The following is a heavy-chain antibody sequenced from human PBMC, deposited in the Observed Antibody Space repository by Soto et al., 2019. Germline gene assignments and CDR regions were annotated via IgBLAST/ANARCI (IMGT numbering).Heavy chain of an antibody. V-gene: IGHV1-2*04. Sequence: ASVKVSCKASGYTFTGYYMHWVRQAPGQGLEWMGWINPNSGGTNYAQKFQGWVTRTRDTSIRTAYMELSRLRSDDTAVYYCARDSRRSIAAADYYYYGMDVWGQGTTVTVSS. D-gene: IGHD6-13*01. J-gene: IGHJ6*02. CDR3: ARDSRRSIAAADYYYYGMDV. CDR1: GYTFTGYY. CDR2: INPNSGGT.